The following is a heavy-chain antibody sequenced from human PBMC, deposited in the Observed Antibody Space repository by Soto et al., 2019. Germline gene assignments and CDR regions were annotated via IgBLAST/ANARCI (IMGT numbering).Heavy chain of an antibody. J-gene: IGHJ4*02. Sequence: QVQLVESGGGVVQPGRSLRLSCAASGFTFSSYAMNWVSQAPGKGLEWVAVISYDGSNKYYAASVKGRFTISRDNAKNTLYLQMNSLRAEDTAVYYCARDLVEGSGWYSFDYWGQGTLVTVSS. V-gene: IGHV3-30-3*01. CDR1: GFTFSSYA. CDR3: ARDLVEGSGWYSFDY. CDR2: ISYDGSNK. D-gene: IGHD6-19*01.